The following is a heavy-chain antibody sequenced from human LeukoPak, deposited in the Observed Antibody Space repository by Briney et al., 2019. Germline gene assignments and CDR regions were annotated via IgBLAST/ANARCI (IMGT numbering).Heavy chain of an antibody. V-gene: IGHV1-2*02. CDR2: INPNSGGT. CDR1: GYTFTGYY. CDR3: ARAGYCSGGSCYGTVVDAFDI. Sequence: ASVKVSCKASGYTFTGYYMHWVRQAPGQGLEWTGWINPNSGGTNYAQKFQGRVTMTRDTSISTAYMELSRLRSDDTAVYYCARAGYCSGGSCYGTVVDAFDIWGQGTMATVSS. D-gene: IGHD2-15*01. J-gene: IGHJ3*02.